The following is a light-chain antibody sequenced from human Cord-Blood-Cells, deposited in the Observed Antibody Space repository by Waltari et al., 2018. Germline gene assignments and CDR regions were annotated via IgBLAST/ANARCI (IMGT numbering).Light chain of an antibody. V-gene: IGLV2-8*01. CDR3: SSYAGSNNWV. J-gene: IGLJ3*02. Sequence: QSALTQPPSASGSPGQSVTISCTGTSRDVGGYNYVSWYQQHPGKAPKLMIYEVSKRPSGVPDRFSGSKSGTTASLTVSGLQAEDEADYYCSSYAGSNNWVFGGGTKLTVL. CDR2: EVS. CDR1: SRDVGGYNY.